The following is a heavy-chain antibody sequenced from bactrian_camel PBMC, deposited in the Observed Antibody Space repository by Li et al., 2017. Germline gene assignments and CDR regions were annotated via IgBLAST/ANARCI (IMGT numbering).Heavy chain of an antibody. CDR3: AASVPAFVAPSNPVGIIT. CDR2: IGDDGST. V-gene: IGHV3S44*01. CDR1: GFNSNRCG. Sequence: VQLVESGGGSVQAGGSLRLPCTAPGFNSNRCGVAWHRQAAGKQREWISSIGDDGSTTYGDSVKGRFTFSHDNAKNTLYLQMDSLKPEDTAMYYCAASVPAFVAPSNPVGIITGARGPRSPSP. J-gene: IGHJ4*01. D-gene: IGHD6*01.